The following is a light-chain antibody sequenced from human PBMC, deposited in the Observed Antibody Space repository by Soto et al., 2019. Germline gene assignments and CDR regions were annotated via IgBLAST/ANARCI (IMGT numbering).Light chain of an antibody. CDR3: SSYTTSNTRQIV. CDR1: SSDVGGYNY. J-gene: IGLJ1*01. V-gene: IGLV2-14*03. Sequence: QSVLTQPAFVSGSPGQSITISCTSTSSDVGGYNYVSWYQHHPGKAPKLMIYDVSNRPSGVSNRFSGSTSGNTASLTISGLLPEDEADYYCSSYTTSNTRQIVFGTGTKVTV. CDR2: DVS.